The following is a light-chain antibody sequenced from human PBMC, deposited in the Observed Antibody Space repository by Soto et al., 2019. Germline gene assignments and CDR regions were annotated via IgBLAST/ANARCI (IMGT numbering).Light chain of an antibody. Sequence: DIVMTQSPLSLPVTPGEPASISCRSSQSLLESNGYNCLDWYLQRPGQSPQLLIYFGSYRASGVPDRFSGSGSGTDFTLKISRVEAEDVGVYYCMQGLRTPWTFGHGTKVQIK. CDR1: QSLLESNGYNC. CDR3: MQGLRTPWT. V-gene: IGKV2-28*01. CDR2: FGS. J-gene: IGKJ1*01.